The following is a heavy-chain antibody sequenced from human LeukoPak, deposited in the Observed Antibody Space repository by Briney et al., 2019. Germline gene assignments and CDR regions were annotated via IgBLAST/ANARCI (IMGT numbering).Heavy chain of an antibody. CDR1: GYTFTGYY. D-gene: IGHD3-3*01. Sequence: GASVKVSCKASGYTFTGYYMHWVRQAPGQGLEWMGWINPNNGGTKYAQKFQGRVTMTRDTSISTVYMELNSLTSDDTAVYYCGRDFWSGSAGAFDVWGQGTMVTVSS. CDR3: GRDFWSGSAGAFDV. CDR2: INPNNGGT. V-gene: IGHV1-2*02. J-gene: IGHJ3*01.